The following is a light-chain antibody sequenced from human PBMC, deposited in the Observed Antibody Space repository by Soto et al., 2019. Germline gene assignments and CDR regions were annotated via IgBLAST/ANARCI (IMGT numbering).Light chain of an antibody. CDR1: QGVSTW. Sequence: DIQMTQYPSTLSASVGDRVTITCRASQGVSTWLAWYQQKPGKAPNLLIYTASSLQSGVPSRFSGSGSGTDFTLTINGLQPEDFATYYCQQAASFPITFGQGTRLEIK. CDR3: QQAASFPIT. CDR2: TAS. J-gene: IGKJ5*01. V-gene: IGKV1-12*01.